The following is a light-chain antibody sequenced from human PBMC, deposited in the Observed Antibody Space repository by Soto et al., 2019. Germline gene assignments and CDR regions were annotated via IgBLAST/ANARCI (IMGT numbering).Light chain of an antibody. CDR2: KAS. CDR3: QQYNNYWT. CDR1: QSISYS. V-gene: IGKV1-5*03. Sequence: DIQMTQSPSTLSASVGDRVTITCRASQSISYSLAWYQQKPGKAPNLLIYKASSLESGVPSRFSGSGSGTEFTLTISSLQPDDFATYYCQQYNNYWTFGQGTKVEIK. J-gene: IGKJ1*01.